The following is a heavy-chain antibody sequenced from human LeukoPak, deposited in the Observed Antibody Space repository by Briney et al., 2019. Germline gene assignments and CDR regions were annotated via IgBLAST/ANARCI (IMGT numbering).Heavy chain of an antibody. CDR1: GGSISSSSYY. CDR3: ARETSQKGAHYMDV. Sequence: SETLSLTCTVSGGSISSSSYYWGWIRQPPGKGLEWIGSIYYSGSTYYNPSLKSRVTISVDTSKNQLSLKLTSVTAADTAVYYCARETSQKGAHYMDVWGKGTTVTISS. CDR2: IYYSGST. J-gene: IGHJ6*03. D-gene: IGHD3-16*01. V-gene: IGHV4-39*07.